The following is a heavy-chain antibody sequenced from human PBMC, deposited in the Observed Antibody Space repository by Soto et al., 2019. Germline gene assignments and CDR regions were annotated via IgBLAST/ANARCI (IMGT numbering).Heavy chain of an antibody. CDR3: ARDRQEADYYYYVMDV. CDR2: IYYSGST. Sequence: SETLSLTCTVSGGSISSGDYYWSWIRQPPGKGLEWIGYIYYSGSTYYNPSLKSRVTISVDTSKNQFSLKLSSVTAADTAVYYCARDRQEADYYYYVMDVWGQGTKVTVSS. V-gene: IGHV4-30-4*01. D-gene: IGHD6-25*01. J-gene: IGHJ6*02. CDR1: GGSISSGDYY.